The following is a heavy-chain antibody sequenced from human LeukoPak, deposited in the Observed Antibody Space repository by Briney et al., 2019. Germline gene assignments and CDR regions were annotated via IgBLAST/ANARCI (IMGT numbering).Heavy chain of an antibody. V-gene: IGHV1-18*01. J-gene: IGHJ4*02. CDR2: ISAYNVNT. Sequence: ASVKVSCKASGYTFTSYGISWVRQAPGQGREWMGWISAYNVNTNYALKLQGRVTMTTDTSTSTAYMELRSLRSDDTAVYYCARGRIVLRFLEWLLKGDSFDYWGQGTLVTVSS. CDR1: GYTFTSYG. D-gene: IGHD3-3*01. CDR3: ARGRIVLRFLEWLLKGDSFDY.